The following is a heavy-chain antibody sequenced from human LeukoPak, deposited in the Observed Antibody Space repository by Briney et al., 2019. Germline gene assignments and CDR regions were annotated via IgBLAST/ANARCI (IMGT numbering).Heavy chain of an antibody. CDR2: IHPDGSAE. CDR3: AREGTGSYMDV. Sequence: PGESLRLSCAASGFTFSDYWMNWVRQAPGKGLECVANIHPDGSAEDYVDSVRGRFTISRDNAKNSLYLQMNDLRAEDTAVYYCAREGTGSYMDVWGKGTTVTVSS. D-gene: IGHD1/OR15-1a*01. CDR1: GFTFSDYW. V-gene: IGHV3-7*01. J-gene: IGHJ6*03.